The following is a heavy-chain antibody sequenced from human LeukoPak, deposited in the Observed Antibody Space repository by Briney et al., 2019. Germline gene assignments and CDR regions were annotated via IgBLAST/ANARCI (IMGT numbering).Heavy chain of an antibody. V-gene: IGHV5-51*01. J-gene: IGHJ3*02. CDR1: GYSFTSYW. Sequence: GESLKISCKGSGYSFTSYWIGWVRQMPGKGLEWMGIIYPGDSDTRYSPSFQGQVTISADKSISTAYLQWSSLKASDTAMHYCATPGIAVAGDDAFDIWGQGTMVTVSS. CDR3: ATPGIAVAGDDAFDI. CDR2: IYPGDSDT. D-gene: IGHD6-19*01.